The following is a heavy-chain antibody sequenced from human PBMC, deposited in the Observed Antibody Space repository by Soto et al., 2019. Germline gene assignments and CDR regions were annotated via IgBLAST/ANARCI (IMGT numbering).Heavy chain of an antibody. J-gene: IGHJ5*02. CDR3: ARAGINWLDP. Sequence: QIQLVQSGAEVQNPGASVRLSCKASGYIFTSFHMHWVRQAPGQGLEWMGMINPSGGRKEYAENFQGRVTMTSDTSTNTVYMELTTLRSEDTAVYYCARAGINWLDPWGQGTLVIVSS. CDR1: GYIFTSFH. D-gene: IGHD2-21*01. CDR2: INPSGGRK. V-gene: IGHV1-46*01.